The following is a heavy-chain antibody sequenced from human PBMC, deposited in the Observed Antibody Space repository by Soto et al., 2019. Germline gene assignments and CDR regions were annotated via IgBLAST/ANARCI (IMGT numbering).Heavy chain of an antibody. D-gene: IGHD3-22*01. CDR3: ARGGGYYYWDDY. Sequence: QVQLVQSGAEEKKPGASVKVSCKASGYTFTSYAMHWVRQAPGQRLEWMGWINAGNGNTKYSQKFQGRVTITRDTSESTAYMELSSLRSEDTAVYYCARGGGYYYWDDYWGQGTLVTVSS. CDR2: INAGNGNT. J-gene: IGHJ4*02. V-gene: IGHV1-3*05. CDR1: GYTFTSYA.